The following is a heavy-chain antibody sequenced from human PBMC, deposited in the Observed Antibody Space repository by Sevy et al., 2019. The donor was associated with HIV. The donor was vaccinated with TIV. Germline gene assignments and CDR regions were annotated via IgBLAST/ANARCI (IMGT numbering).Heavy chain of an antibody. CDR3: ARDRRNDYNGPAHYLDV. Sequence: SETLSLTCSVSGGSISSGFYSWTWIRQPAGKGLEWIGHLYSSGSTNYNSSLKGRVTISVDTSKNQFSLKVSSVTAADTAVYYCARDRRNDYNGPAHYLDVWGKGTTVTVSS. CDR1: GGSISSGFYS. V-gene: IGHV4-61*09. J-gene: IGHJ6*03. D-gene: IGHD4-4*01. CDR2: LYSSGST.